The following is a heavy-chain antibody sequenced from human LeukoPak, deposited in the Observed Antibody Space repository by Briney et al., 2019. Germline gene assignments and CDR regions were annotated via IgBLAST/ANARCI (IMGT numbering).Heavy chain of an antibody. D-gene: IGHD6-19*01. J-gene: IGHJ3*02. V-gene: IGHV4-30-4*01. Sequence: SETLSLTCTVSGGSISSGDYYWSWIRQPPGKGLEWTGYIYYSGSTYYNPSLKSRVTISVDTSKNQFSLKLSSVTAADTAVYYCARDPRSPVAGAFDIWGQGTMVTVSS. CDR3: ARDPRSPVAGAFDI. CDR2: IYYSGST. CDR1: GGSISSGDYY.